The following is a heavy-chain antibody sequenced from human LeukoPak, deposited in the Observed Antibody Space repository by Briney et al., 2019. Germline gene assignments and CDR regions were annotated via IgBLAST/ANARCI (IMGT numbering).Heavy chain of an antibody. Sequence: GESLKISCKGSGYRFTSYWIGWVRQMPGKGLEWMGIIYPGDSDTRYSPSFQGQVTISADKSISTAYLQWSSLKASDTAMYYCARHKIVEEVTHYYYYYYMDVWGKGTTVTVSS. J-gene: IGHJ6*03. V-gene: IGHV5-51*01. CDR1: GYRFTSYW. D-gene: IGHD3-16*02. CDR3: ARHKIVEEVTHYYYYYYMDV. CDR2: IYPGDSDT.